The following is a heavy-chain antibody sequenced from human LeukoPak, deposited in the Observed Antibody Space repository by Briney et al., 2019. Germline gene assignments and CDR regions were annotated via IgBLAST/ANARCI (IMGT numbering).Heavy chain of an antibody. V-gene: IGHV1-8*01. D-gene: IGHD3-3*01. CDR3: ARGDYDFWSGYYRWFDP. CDR1: GYTFTSYD. J-gene: IGHJ5*02. CDR2: MNPNSGNT. Sequence: ASVKVSCKASGYTFTSYDINWVRQATGQGLEWMGWMNPNSGNTGYAQKFQGRVTMTRNTSISTAYMELSSLRSEDTAVYYCARGDYDFWSGYYRWFDPWGQGTLVTVSS.